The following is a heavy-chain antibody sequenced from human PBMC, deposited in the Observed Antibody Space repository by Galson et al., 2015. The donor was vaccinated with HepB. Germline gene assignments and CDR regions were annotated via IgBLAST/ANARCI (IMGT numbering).Heavy chain of an antibody. D-gene: IGHD3-22*01. CDR1: GFTFSSYG. J-gene: IGHJ4*02. CDR2: ISYDGSNK. Sequence: SLRLSCAASGFTFSSYGMHWVRQAPGKGLEWVAVISYDGSNKYYADSVKGRFTISRDNSKNTLYLQMNSLRAEDTAVYYCAKGYYDSSGYYHELDYWGQGTLVTVSS. V-gene: IGHV3-30*18. CDR3: AKGYYDSSGYYHELDY.